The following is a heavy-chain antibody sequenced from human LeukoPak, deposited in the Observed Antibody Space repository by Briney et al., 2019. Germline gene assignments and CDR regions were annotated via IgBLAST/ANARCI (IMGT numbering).Heavy chain of an antibody. CDR2: IKQDGSEK. CDR3: ARPGPYGSGSYVDWFDP. CDR1: GFTLSSYW. Sequence: TGXXLRLSCAASGFTLSSYWMSWVRQAPGKGLECVANIKQDGSEKYYVDSVKGRFTISRDNAKNSLYLQMNSLRVEDTAVYYCARPGPYGSGSYVDWFDPWGQGTLVTVPS. J-gene: IGHJ5*02. D-gene: IGHD3-10*01. V-gene: IGHV3-7*01.